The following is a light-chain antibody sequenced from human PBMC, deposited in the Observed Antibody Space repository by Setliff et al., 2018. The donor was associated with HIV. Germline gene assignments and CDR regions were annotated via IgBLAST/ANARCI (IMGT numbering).Light chain of an antibody. CDR3: SSNTRSRTRV. J-gene: IGLJ1*01. CDR2: EVS. V-gene: IGLV2-14*01. Sequence: QSALTQPASVSGSPGQSITISCTGTSSDVGGYNYVSWYQQHPGKVPKPIIYEVSNRPSGVSNRFSGSKSDNTASLTISGLQAEDEADYYCSSNTRSRTRVFGTGTKVTVL. CDR1: SSDVGGYNY.